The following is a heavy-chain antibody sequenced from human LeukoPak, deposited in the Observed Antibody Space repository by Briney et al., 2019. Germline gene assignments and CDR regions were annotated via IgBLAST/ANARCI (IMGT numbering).Heavy chain of an antibody. V-gene: IGHV4-38-2*02. Sequence: SETLSLTSTVSGHSIISGYYWGWIRQPPGKGLEWIGSIYHSGSTYYNPSLKSRVTISVDTSKNQFPLKLSSVTAADTAVYYCARDPCSSTSCYTWWFDPWGKGTLVTVSS. CDR3: ARDPCSSTSCYTWWFDP. J-gene: IGHJ5*02. D-gene: IGHD2-2*02. CDR1: GHSIISGYY. CDR2: IYHSGST.